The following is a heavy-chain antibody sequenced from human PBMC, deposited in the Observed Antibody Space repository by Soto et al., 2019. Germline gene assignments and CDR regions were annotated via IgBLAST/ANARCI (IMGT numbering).Heavy chain of an antibody. V-gene: IGHV1-69*01. CDR2: IIPTFGTA. J-gene: IGHJ6*02. D-gene: IGHD6-13*01. Sequence: SVKVSCKASGGTFSSYAISWVRQAPGQGLAWMGGIIPTFGTANYAQKFQGRVTITADESTSTAYMELSSLRSEDTAVYYCARGWEYSSSWYTPRKNGMDVWGQGTTVTVSS. CDR3: ARGWEYSSSWYTPRKNGMDV. CDR1: GGTFSSYA.